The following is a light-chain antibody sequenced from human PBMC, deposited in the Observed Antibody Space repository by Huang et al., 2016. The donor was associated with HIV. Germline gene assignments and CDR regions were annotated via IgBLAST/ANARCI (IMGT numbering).Light chain of an antibody. Sequence: EVVLTQSPATLSLSPGERATLSCRASQTISSYLAWYQHKPGQPPRLLIYDTYKRATSIPARLSGSGSGTDFTLTISSLEPEDFAVYYCHQRAGWPLFGGGTKVEIK. V-gene: IGKV3-11*01. CDR3: HQRAGWPL. J-gene: IGKJ4*02. CDR2: DTY. CDR1: QTISSY.